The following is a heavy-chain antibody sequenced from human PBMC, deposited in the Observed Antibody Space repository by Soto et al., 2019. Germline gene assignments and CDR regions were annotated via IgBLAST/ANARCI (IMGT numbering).Heavy chain of an antibody. V-gene: IGHV1-18*01. D-gene: IGHD1-7*01. CDR1: GYTFTSYG. J-gene: IGHJ4*02. Sequence: SLQVSCQASGYTFTSYGISWVRQAPGQGLEWMGWISAYNGNTNYAQKLQGRVTMTTDTSTSTAYMELRSLRSDDTAVYYCARGLELLTPPDYWGQGTLVTVSS. CDR2: ISAYNGNT. CDR3: ARGLELLTPPDY.